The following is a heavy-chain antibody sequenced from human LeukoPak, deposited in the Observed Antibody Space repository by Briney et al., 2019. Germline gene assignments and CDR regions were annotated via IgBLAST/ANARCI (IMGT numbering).Heavy chain of an antibody. CDR2: ISADSATT. J-gene: IGHJ4*02. Sequence: GGSLRLSCVASGFTFRSYWMSWVRQAPGKGLEWVSVISADSATTFYADSVKGWFTISRDNAKNTVFLQMSSLRAEDTALYYCARKSASGNYPLDYWGQGTLVTVSS. D-gene: IGHD3-10*01. V-gene: IGHV3-23*01. CDR1: GFTFRSYW. CDR3: ARKSASGNYPLDY.